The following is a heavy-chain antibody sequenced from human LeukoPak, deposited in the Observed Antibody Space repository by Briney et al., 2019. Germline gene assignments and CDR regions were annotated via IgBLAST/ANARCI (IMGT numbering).Heavy chain of an antibody. J-gene: IGHJ4*02. D-gene: IGHD6-13*01. CDR1: GGSFSGYY. Sequence: SETLSLTCAVYGGSFSGYYWSRTRQPPGKGLEWIGQINHSGSTNYNPSLKSRVTISVDTSKNQFSLKLSSVTAADTAVYYCARGKSYGVAAAGLHEDWGQGTLVTVSS. CDR2: INHSGST. V-gene: IGHV4-34*01. CDR3: ARGKSYGVAAAGLHED.